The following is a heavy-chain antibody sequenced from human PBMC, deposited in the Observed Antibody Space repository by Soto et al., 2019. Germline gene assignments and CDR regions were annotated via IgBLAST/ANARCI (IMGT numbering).Heavy chain of an antibody. Sequence: GGSPRLSCAASGFSFSNYDMHWVRQVSGKALEWVSAIGAARDPYYLGSVKGRFTVSRDNAQKSLYLQMNNLRAEDTAVYYCARAYTGQLPRRADYYYALDVWGRGTPVTVSS. CDR1: GFSFSNYD. CDR2: IGAARDP. CDR3: ARAYTGQLPRRADYYYALDV. V-gene: IGHV3-13*05. D-gene: IGHD2-2*01. J-gene: IGHJ6*02.